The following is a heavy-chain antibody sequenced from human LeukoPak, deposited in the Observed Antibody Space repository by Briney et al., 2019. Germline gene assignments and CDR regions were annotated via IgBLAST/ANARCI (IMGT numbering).Heavy chain of an antibody. J-gene: IGHJ6*02. V-gene: IGHV3-15*01. CDR3: TTETNYYYGMDV. CDR2: IKSKTDGGTT. CDR1: GFTFRAYA. Sequence: GGSLRLSCAASGFTFRAYAMGWVRQAPGKGLEWVGRIKSKTDGGTTDYAAPVKGRFTISRDDSKNTLYLQMNSLKTEDTAVYYCTTETNYYYGMDVWGQGTTVTVSS.